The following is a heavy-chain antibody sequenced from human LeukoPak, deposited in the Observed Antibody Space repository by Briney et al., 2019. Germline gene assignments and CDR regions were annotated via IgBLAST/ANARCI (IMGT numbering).Heavy chain of an antibody. CDR1: GGSISSGGYY. Sequence: PSETLSLTCTVSGGSISSGGYYWSWIRQHPGKGLEWIGYIYYSGSTYYNPSLKSRVTISVDTSKNQFSLKLSSVTAADTAVYYCARVRWIGPPGSYYFDYWGQGTLVTVSP. D-gene: IGHD4-23*01. V-gene: IGHV4-31*03. CDR3: ARVRWIGPPGSYYFDY. J-gene: IGHJ4*02. CDR2: IYYSGST.